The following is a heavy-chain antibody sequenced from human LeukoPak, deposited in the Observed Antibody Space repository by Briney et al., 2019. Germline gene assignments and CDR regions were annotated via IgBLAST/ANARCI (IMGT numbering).Heavy chain of an antibody. Sequence: SGTPSLTCAVSGGSISSSNWWTWVRQPPGKGLEWIGEIYRSGSINYNPSLKSRVTISVDKSKNQFSLKLSSVTAADTAVYYCALQYDSSLTFDYWGQGTLATLPS. CDR3: ALQYDSSLTFDY. J-gene: IGHJ4*02. V-gene: IGHV4-4*02. CDR2: IYRSGSI. D-gene: IGHD3-22*01. CDR1: GGSISSSNW.